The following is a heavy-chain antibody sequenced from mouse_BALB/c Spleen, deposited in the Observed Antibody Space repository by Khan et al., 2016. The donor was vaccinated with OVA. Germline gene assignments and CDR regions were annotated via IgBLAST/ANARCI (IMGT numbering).Heavy chain of an antibody. J-gene: IGHJ3*01. D-gene: IGHD2-2*01. CDR2: INPNNGGT. Sequence: VKLLESGAELVKPGPSVKLSCKASGYTFSSYYMYWVNQRPGQGLEWIGEINPNNGGTNFNEKFKSKAALTVDKSSTTAYMQLSSLTSEDSAVYYCTRSGYGSFAYWGQGTLVTVST. V-gene: IGHV1S81*02. CDR1: GYTFSSYY. CDR3: TRSGYGSFAY.